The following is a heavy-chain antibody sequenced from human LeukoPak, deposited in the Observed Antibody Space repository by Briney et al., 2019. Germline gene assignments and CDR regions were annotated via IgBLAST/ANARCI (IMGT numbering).Heavy chain of an antibody. CDR2: ISSSSSYI. J-gene: IGHJ4*02. D-gene: IGHD1-26*01. V-gene: IGHV3-21*01. Sequence: GGSLRLSCAASRFTVSSNYMSWVRQAPGKGLEWVSSISSSSSYIYYADSVKGRFTISRDNAKNSLYLQMNSLRAEDTAVYYCAREGGATEIDYWGQGTLVTVSS. CDR3: AREGGATEIDY. CDR1: RFTVSSNY.